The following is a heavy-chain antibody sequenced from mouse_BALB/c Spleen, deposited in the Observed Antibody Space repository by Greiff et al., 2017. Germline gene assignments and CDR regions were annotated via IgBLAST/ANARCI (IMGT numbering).Heavy chain of an antibody. J-gene: IGHJ3*01. CDR1: GFAFSSYD. V-gene: IGHV5-12-1*01. Sequence: EVHLVESRGGLVKPGGSLKLSCAASGFAFSSYDMSWVRQTPEKRLEWVAYISSGGGSTYYPDTVKGRFTISRDNAKNTLYLQMSSLKSEDTAMYYCARHEGGNYFAYWGQGTLVTVSA. D-gene: IGHD2-1*01. CDR2: ISSGGGST. CDR3: ARHEGGNYFAY.